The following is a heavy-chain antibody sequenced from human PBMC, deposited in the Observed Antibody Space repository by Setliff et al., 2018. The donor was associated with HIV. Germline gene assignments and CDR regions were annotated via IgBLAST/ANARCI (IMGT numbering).Heavy chain of an antibody. J-gene: IGHJ4*02. CDR2: INTVNGNT. CDR1: GYTFTRNA. CDR3: ARDAGYSGYVLDY. D-gene: IGHD5-12*01. V-gene: IGHV1-3*04. Sequence: ASVKVSCKASGYTFTRNAMHWVRQAPGQRLEWMGWINTVNGNTKYSQKFQGRVTSTADESTRTVYMEVSSLRSEDTAVYYCARDAGYSGYVLDYWGQGTLVTVSS.